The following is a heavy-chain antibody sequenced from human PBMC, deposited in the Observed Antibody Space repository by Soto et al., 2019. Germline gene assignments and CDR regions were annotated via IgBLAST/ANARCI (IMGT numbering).Heavy chain of an antibody. CDR1: GGSISSGGYY. CDR3: ARTAQDVTTRFSFDY. CDR2: IYYSGSA. Sequence: PSETLSLTCTVSGGSISSGGYYWSWIRQPPGKGLEWIGHIYYSGSAYYNPSLKSRLTISVDTSKNQFPLKLSSVTAADTAVYYCARTAQDVTTRFSFDYWGQGTLVTVSS. J-gene: IGHJ4*02. V-gene: IGHV4-31*03. D-gene: IGHD4-4*01.